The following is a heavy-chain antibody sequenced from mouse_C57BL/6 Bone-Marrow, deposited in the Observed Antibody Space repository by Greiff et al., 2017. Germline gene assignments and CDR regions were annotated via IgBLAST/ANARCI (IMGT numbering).Heavy chain of an antibody. Sequence: DVKLQESGPVLVKPGPSVKISCKASGFTFTDYYMHWVKQSNGKSLEWIGLVYPYNGGTSYNQKFKGKATLTVDKSSSTAYMALNSLTSEDSAVYYCARGGPLLLRYYFDYWGQVTTLTVSS. CDR3: ARGGPLLLRYYFDY. CDR2: VYPYNGGT. V-gene: IGHV1-36*01. CDR1: GFTFTDYY. D-gene: IGHD1-1*01. J-gene: IGHJ2*01.